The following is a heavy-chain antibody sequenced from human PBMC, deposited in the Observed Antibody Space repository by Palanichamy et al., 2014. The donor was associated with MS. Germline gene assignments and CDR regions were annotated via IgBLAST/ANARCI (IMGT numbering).Heavy chain of an antibody. J-gene: IGHJ3*02. D-gene: IGHD5-18*01. Sequence: QVQLQESGPGLVKPSQTLSLTCTVSGGSIGSGDYYWSWIRQPPGKGLEWIGYIYYTGSSYYSPSLRGRLTISIGTSKNHFSLKLNSVTAADTAVYYCAINRVTDGFDIWGQGTMVTVSS. V-gene: IGHV4-30-4*01. CDR2: IYYTGSS. CDR1: GGSIGSGDYY. CDR3: AINRVTDGFDI.